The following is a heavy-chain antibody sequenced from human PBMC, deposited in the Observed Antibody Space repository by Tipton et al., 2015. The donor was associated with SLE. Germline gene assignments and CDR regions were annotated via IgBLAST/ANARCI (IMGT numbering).Heavy chain of an antibody. D-gene: IGHD5-12*01. J-gene: IGHJ4*02. V-gene: IGHV3-23*01. CDR2: ISGSGLYT. CDR3: ARLGATNEGTNFFDS. Sequence: SLRLSCEASGITFAGYAMSWVRQAPGKGLEWVSTISGSGLYTYYVDPVKGRFTISRDNPKSTLYLQMNSLRAEDTAVYYCARLGATNEGTNFFDSWGQGTLVTVSS. CDR1: GITFAGYA.